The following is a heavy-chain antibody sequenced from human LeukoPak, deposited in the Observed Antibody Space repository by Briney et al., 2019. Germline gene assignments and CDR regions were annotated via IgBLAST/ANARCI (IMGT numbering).Heavy chain of an antibody. J-gene: IGHJ4*02. V-gene: IGHV3-30*02. Sequence: GGSLRLSCAASGFTFRSYGMHWVRQAPGKGLEWVAFIRYDGSNKYYADSVKGRFTISRDNSKNTLYLQMNSLRAEDTAVYYCAKEKGDGYNTYFDYWGQGTLVTVSS. CDR3: AKEKGDGYNTYFDY. CDR1: GFTFRSYG. D-gene: IGHD5-24*01. CDR2: IRYDGSNK.